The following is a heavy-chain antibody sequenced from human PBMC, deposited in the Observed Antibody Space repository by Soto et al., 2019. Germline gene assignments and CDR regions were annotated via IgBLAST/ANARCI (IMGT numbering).Heavy chain of an antibody. V-gene: IGHV1-46*01. J-gene: IGHJ4*02. CDR2: INPSGGST. Sequence: QVQLVQSGAEVKKPGASVKVSCKASGYTFTSYYMHWVRQAPGQGLEWMGIINPSGGSTSYAQKFQGRVTMTRDTSASKVYMELGSLRSEAAAVYYCARGGALPGYWGQGTLVTVSS. CDR1: GYTFTSYY. D-gene: IGHD3-10*01. CDR3: ARGGALPGY.